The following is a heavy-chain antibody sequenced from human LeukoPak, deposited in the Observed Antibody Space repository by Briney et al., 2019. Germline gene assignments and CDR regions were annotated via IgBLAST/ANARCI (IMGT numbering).Heavy chain of an antibody. J-gene: IGHJ4*02. CDR3: ARSLKYSSSWYRIDY. D-gene: IGHD6-13*01. V-gene: IGHV4-59*08. Sequence: PSETLSLTCTVSGGSISSYYWSWIRQPPGKGLEWIGYIYYSGSTNYNPSLKSRVTISVDTSKNQFSLKLSSVTAADTAVYYCARSLKYSSSWYRIDYWGQGTLVTVSS. CDR1: GGSISSYY. CDR2: IYYSGST.